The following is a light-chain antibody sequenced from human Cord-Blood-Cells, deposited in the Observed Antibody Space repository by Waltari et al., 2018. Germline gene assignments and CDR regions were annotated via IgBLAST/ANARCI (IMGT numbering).Light chain of an antibody. CDR2: KAS. V-gene: IGKV1-5*03. CDR3: QQYNSYWT. CDR1: QSISSW. Sequence: DIQMTQSPSTLSASVGDRVTITCRASQSISSWLAWYQQQPGKAPKLLIDKASSLESGVPSRFSGSGSGTEFTLTISSLQPDDFATYYCQQYNSYWTFGQGTKVEIK. J-gene: IGKJ1*01.